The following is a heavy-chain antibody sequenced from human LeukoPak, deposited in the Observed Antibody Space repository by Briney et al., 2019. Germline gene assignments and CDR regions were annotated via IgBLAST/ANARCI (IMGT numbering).Heavy chain of an antibody. V-gene: IGHV1-2*02. Sequence: ASVKVSCKASGYTFTGYYMHWVRQAPGQGLEWMGWINPNSGGTNYAQKFQGRVTMTRDMSTSTVYMELSSLRSEDTAVYYCARDPTLVAGHPFDYWGQGTLVTVSS. CDR1: GYTFTGYY. CDR3: ARDPTLVAGHPFDY. J-gene: IGHJ4*02. D-gene: IGHD2-15*01. CDR2: INPNSGGT.